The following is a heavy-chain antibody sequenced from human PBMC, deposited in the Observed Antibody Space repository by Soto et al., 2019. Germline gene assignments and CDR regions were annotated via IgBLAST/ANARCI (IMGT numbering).Heavy chain of an antibody. Sequence: GGSLRLSCAASGFTFSDYFMTWVRQAPGKGLEWVATIKQDGNEKYYVDSVRGRFTISRDNPKNSLYLQMNGLRSEDTAVYYWAMGHWG. V-gene: IGHV3-7*01. CDR2: IKQDGNEK. CDR1: GFTFSDYF. CDR3: AMGH. J-gene: IGHJ1*01.